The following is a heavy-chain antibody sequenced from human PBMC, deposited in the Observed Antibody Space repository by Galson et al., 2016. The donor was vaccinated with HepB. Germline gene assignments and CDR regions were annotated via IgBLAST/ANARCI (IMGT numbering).Heavy chain of an antibody. CDR1: GYSFIAYD. J-gene: IGHJ4*02. CDR3: ARPMNRVGTGH. V-gene: IGHV1-2*02. CDR2: INPNNGDT. Sequence: SVKVSCNATGYSFIAYDIYWVRQAPGQGLQWMGWINPNNGDTTYEQKFRGRVTMTSNTSLRTAYMELSSLRSDDTAVYYCARPMNRVGTGHWGQGTLVTVSS. D-gene: IGHD1-14*01.